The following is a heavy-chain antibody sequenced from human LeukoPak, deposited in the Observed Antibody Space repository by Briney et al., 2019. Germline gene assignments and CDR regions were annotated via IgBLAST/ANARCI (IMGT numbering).Heavy chain of an antibody. Sequence: KTSETLSLTCTVSGGSVSSTEFYWGWIRQPPGKGLQWIGNIYYTGSTYYNPSLNSRVTMSVDTSQNQISLKMTSVTAADTAVYYRARLSKGRYFDYIFDYWGQGTLVTVSS. CDR2: IYYTGST. V-gene: IGHV4-39*01. D-gene: IGHD3-9*01. J-gene: IGHJ4*02. CDR3: ARLSKGRYFDYIFDY. CDR1: GGSVSSTEFY.